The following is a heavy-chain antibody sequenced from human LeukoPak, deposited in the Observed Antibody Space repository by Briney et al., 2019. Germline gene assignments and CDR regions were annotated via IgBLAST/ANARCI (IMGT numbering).Heavy chain of an antibody. D-gene: IGHD1-26*01. CDR1: GGTFSSYA. J-gene: IGHJ3*02. Sequence: GASVKVSCKASGGTFSSYAISWVRQAPGQGLEWMGGIIPIFGTANYAQKFQGRLTITADESTSTAYMELSSLRSEDTAVYYCARASGSYFNAFDIWGQGTMVTVSS. V-gene: IGHV1-69*13. CDR3: ARASGSYFNAFDI. CDR2: IIPIFGTA.